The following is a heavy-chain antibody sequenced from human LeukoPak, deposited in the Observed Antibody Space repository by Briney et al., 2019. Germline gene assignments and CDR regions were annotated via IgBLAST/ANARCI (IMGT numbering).Heavy chain of an antibody. CDR3: ARVDGDYDGNYYYYYGMDV. J-gene: IGHJ6*02. CDR1: GYTFTGYY. V-gene: IGHV1-2*02. Sequence: ASVTVSCKASGYTFTGYYMHWVRQARGQGLEWMGWINPNSGGTNYAQKFQGRVTMTRDTSISTAYMELSRLRSDDTAVYYCARVDGDYDGNYYYYYGMDVWGQGTTVTVSS. D-gene: IGHD4-23*01. CDR2: INPNSGGT.